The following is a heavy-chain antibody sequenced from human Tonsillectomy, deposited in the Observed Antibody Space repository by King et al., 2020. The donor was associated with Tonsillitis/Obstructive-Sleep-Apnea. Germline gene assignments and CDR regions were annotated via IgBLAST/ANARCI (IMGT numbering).Heavy chain of an antibody. CDR3: ARGKGGYCSSTSCWVLYAFDI. CDR2: IYYSGST. CDR1: GGSISSYY. V-gene: IGHV4-59*01. J-gene: IGHJ3*02. D-gene: IGHD2-2*01. Sequence: VQLQESGPGLVKPSETLSLTCTVSGGSISSYYWSWIRQPPGKGLEWIGYIYYSGSTNYNPSLKSRVTISVDTSKNQFSLKLSSVTAADTAVYYCARGKGGYCSSTSCWVLYAFDIWGQGTMVTVSS.